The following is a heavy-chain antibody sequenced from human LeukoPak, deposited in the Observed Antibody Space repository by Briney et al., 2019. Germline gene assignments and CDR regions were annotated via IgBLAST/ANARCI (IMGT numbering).Heavy chain of an antibody. CDR2: INHSGST. D-gene: IGHD6-19*01. V-gene: IGHV4-34*01. J-gene: IGHJ4*02. CDR3: ARVDSSGWYKFPDY. Sequence: SETLSLTCAVYGGSFSGYYWSWIRQPPGKGLEWIGEINHSGSTNYNPSLKSRVTISVDTSKNQFSLKLSSVTAADTAVYYCARVDSSGWYKFPDYWGQGTLVTVSS. CDR1: GGSFSGYY.